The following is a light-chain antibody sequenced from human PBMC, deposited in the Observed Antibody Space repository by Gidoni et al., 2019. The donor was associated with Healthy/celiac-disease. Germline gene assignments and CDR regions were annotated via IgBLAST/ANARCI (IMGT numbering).Light chain of an antibody. V-gene: IGKV4-1*01. J-gene: IGKJ3*01. Sequence: DIVMTQSPDSLAVSLGERATINCKSSQSVLYSSNNKNYLAWYQQKPGQPPKLLIYWASTRESGVPDRFSGSGSGTDFTLTISSLQAEDVAVYYCQQYYSTSIFIFGPGTKVDIK. CDR2: WAS. CDR1: QSVLYSSNNKNY. CDR3: QQYYSTSIFI.